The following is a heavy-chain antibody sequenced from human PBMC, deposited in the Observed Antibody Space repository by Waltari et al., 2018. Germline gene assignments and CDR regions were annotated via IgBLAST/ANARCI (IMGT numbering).Heavy chain of an antibody. CDR2: IYYSGST. D-gene: IGHD3-22*01. CDR1: GGSISSSSYY. V-gene: IGHV4-39*02. Sequence: QLQLQESGPGLVKPSETLSLTCTVSGGSISSSSYYWGWIRQPPGKGLEWIGSIYYSGSTYYNPSLKSRVTISVDTSKNQFSLKLSSVTAADTAVYYCARDTYYYDSSGYRLDYWGQGTLVTVSS. CDR3: ARDTYYYDSSGYRLDY. J-gene: IGHJ4*02.